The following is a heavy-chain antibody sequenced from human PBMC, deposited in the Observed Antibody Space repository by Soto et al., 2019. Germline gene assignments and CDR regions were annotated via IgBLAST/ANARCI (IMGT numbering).Heavy chain of an antibody. CDR2: ISPSTGYT. CDR3: ARAREDYYDSSDYEPVDY. CDR1: GFTFSDYY. D-gene: IGHD3-22*01. V-gene: IGHV3-11*06. J-gene: IGHJ4*02. Sequence: GGSLRLSCAASGFTFSDYYMSWIRQAPGKGLEWVSYISPSTGYTNYADTVKGRFTISRDNAKNSLYLQMNSLRAEDTAVYYCARAREDYYDSSDYEPVDYWGQGTLVTVSS.